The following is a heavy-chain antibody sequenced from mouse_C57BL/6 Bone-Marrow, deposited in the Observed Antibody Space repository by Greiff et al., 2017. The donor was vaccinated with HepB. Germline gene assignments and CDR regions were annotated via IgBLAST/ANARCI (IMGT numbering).Heavy chain of an antibody. CDR1: GYSITSGYD. CDR3: AREDFGPWFAY. Sequence: EVKLLESGPGMVKPSQSLSLTCTVTGYSITSGYDWHWIRHFPGNKLEWMGYISYSGSTNYNPSLKSRISITHDTSKNHFFLKLNSVTTEDTATYYCAREDFGPWFAYWGQGTLVTVSA. V-gene: IGHV3-1*01. J-gene: IGHJ3*01. CDR2: ISYSGST.